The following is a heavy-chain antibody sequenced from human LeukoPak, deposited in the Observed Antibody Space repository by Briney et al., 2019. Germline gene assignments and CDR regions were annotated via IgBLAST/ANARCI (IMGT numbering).Heavy chain of an antibody. J-gene: IGHJ2*01. V-gene: IGHV4-39*01. CDR2: IYYTGST. Sequence: SETLSLTCAVSGGSISSGSYYWGWIRQPPGKGLEWIGSIYYTGSTYYNPSLKSRVTISVDTSKNQFSLNLSSATAADTAVYYCARLDWSNWCFDLWGRGTLVIVSS. CDR1: GGSISSGSYY. CDR3: ARLDWSNWCFDL. D-gene: IGHD3/OR15-3a*01.